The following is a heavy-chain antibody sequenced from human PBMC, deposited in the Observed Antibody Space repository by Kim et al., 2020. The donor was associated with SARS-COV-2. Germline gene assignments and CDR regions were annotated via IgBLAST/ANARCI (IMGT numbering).Heavy chain of an antibody. CDR2: INTDGGYT. CDR3: ARDEVTGYDSGAGTY. CDR1: GYTFNRYA. D-gene: IGHD5-12*01. Sequence: ASVKVSCKAFGYTFNRYAMHWVRQAPGQRLEWMGWINTDGGYTKYSQNFQGRVTITRDTSAGTAYMELSGLICEDTAIYYCARDEVTGYDSGAGTYWGQGTLVTVPS. V-gene: IGHV1-3*04. J-gene: IGHJ4*02.